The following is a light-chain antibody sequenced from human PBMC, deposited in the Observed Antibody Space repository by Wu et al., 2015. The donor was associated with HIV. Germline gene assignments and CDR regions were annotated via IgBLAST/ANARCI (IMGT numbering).Light chain of an antibody. Sequence: EIVMTQSPATLSVSPGERATLSCRASQSVSSNLAWYQQKPGQAPRLVIYASSTRATGIPTRFSGSGSGTEFTLTISSTQSEDFAVYYCQQYNNWPPWTFGQGTKVEIK. V-gene: IGKV3-15*01. J-gene: IGKJ1*01. CDR1: QSVSSN. CDR3: QQYNNWPPWT. CDR2: ASS.